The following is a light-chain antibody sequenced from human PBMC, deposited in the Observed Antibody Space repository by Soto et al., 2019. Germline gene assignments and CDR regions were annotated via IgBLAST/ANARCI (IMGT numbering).Light chain of an antibody. V-gene: IGLV2-14*01. J-gene: IGLJ1*01. CDR3: SSYTGSDTPYV. CDR2: EVS. CDR1: SSDVGGYDY. Sequence: QSVLTQPASVSGSPGQSITISCTRSSSDVGGYDYVSWYQQHPGKAPKLMIYEVSNRPSGVSNRFSGSKSGDTASLTISGLQPEDEADYYCSSYTGSDTPYVFGTGTKVTVL.